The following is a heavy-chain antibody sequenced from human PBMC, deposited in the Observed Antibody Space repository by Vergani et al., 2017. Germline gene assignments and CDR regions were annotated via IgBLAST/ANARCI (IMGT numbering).Heavy chain of an antibody. CDR2: ISYDGDTT. V-gene: IGHV3-30*18. CDR1: GFRFSDYG. Sequence: VQLVESGGGLVQPGRSLRLSCAVSGFRFSDYGMHWVRQAPGRGLEWVALISYDGDTTYYEDSVKGRFTISRDNSKNTLFLQMHSLRVEDTALYYCAKFPLNITTPDRGDFWGQGSLVAVSS. D-gene: IGHD1-1*01. CDR3: AKFPLNITTPDRGDF. J-gene: IGHJ4*02.